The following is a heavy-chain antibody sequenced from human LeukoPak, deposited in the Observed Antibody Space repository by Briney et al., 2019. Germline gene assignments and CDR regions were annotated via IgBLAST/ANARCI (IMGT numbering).Heavy chain of an antibody. CDR2: IWYDGSNK. D-gene: IGHD3-10*01. J-gene: IGHJ3*01. V-gene: IGHV3-33*01. Sequence: PGGSLRLSCAASGFTLSGYGMNWVRQAPGKGLEWVAVIWYDGSNKYYGDSVKGRFTISRDNSRNTLYLQMTSLRAEDTAVYYCARVLWFGEVLKGDAFFVWGPGTMVTVSS. CDR1: GFTLSGYG. CDR3: ARVLWFGEVLKGDAFFV.